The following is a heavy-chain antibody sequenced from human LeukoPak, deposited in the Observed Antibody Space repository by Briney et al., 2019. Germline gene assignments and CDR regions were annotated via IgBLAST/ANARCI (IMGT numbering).Heavy chain of an antibody. D-gene: IGHD3-16*01. CDR2: ISDSGHDN. CDR3: ARGEYYFDF. V-gene: IGHV3-23*01. Sequence: TSGTLTLTCAASGFTFPNYDMSWVRQAPGKGLEWVSTISDSGHDNSYAVSVKGRFTISKDNSKNTLYLQMSSLRAVDTALCYCARGEYYFDFWGQGTLVTVSS. CDR1: GFTFPNYD. J-gene: IGHJ4*02.